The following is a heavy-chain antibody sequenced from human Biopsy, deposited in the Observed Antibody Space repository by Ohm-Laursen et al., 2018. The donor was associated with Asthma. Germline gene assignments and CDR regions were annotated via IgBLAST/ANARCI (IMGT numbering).Heavy chain of an antibody. J-gene: IGHJ5*02. V-gene: IGHV3-23*01. D-gene: IGHD4-17*01. CDR1: GFTLSSYA. Sequence: LSLTCAATGFTLSSYAIHWVRQAPGKGLEWVSVISSGGGTIDYADSVKGRFTISRNISTNTVYLQMDSLSADDTAVYYCAKVGHGYGDYVGYLDPWGQGTLVTVSP. CDR3: AKVGHGYGDYVGYLDP. CDR2: ISSGGGTI.